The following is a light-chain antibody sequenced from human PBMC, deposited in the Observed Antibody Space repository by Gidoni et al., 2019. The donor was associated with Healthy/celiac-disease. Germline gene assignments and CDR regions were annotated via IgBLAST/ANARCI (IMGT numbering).Light chain of an antibody. Sequence: SCRASQSVSSNLAWYQQKPGQAPSLLIYCASTRATGIPARCSGSGSGTEFTLTISSLQSEDFSVYYCQQYHNWPPWTFGQXTKVEIK. J-gene: IGKJ1*01. CDR1: QSVSSN. CDR2: CAS. V-gene: IGKV3-15*01. CDR3: QQYHNWPPWT.